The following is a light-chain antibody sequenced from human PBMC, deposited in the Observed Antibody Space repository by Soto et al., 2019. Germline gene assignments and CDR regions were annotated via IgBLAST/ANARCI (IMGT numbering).Light chain of an antibody. CDR2: DVN. V-gene: IGLV2-11*01. Sequence: QSALTQPRSVSGSPGQSVTISCTGTSSDVGGYNYVSWYQQHPGKAPKFMIYDVNKRPSGVPDRFSGSKSGNTASLTISGLQAEDEADYYCCSYAGSSYVFGTGTKVTVL. CDR1: SSDVGGYNY. CDR3: CSYAGSSYV. J-gene: IGLJ1*01.